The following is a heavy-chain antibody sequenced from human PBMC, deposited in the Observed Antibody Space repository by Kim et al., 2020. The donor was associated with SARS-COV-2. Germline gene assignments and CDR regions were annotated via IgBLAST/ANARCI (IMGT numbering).Heavy chain of an antibody. D-gene: IGHD6-19*01. J-gene: IGHJ4*02. Sequence: SETLSLTCSVSGGSISSYYWSWIRQPPGKGLEWIGFLYDSGTTNYSPSLKSRVTISADTSKNQFSLKLTSMTAADTAVYYCARRGTVAGLYYFDYWGQG. V-gene: IGHV4-59*08. CDR1: GGSISSYY. CDR3: ARRGTVAGLYYFDY. CDR2: LYDSGTT.